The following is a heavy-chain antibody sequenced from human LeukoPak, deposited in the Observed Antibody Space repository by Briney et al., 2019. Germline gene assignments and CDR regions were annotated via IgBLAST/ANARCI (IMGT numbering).Heavy chain of an antibody. CDR3: AKRIQSAMAMGY. CDR1: GFTFSIYA. V-gene: IGHV3-23*01. Sequence: QAGGSLRLSCAASGFTFSIYAMSWVRQAPGKGREWVSDISGSGGSTYYADSVKARFTISRDNSKNTMYLQMNSLRAEDTAVYYCAKRIQSAMAMGYWGQGTLVTVSS. J-gene: IGHJ4*02. D-gene: IGHD5-18*01. CDR2: ISGSGGST.